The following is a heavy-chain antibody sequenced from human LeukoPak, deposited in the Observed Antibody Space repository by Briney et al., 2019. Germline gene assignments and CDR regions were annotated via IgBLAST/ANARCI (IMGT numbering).Heavy chain of an antibody. CDR3: AKGPRLPSPDY. D-gene: IGHD3-16*01. V-gene: IGHV3-20*04. Sequence: GGSLRLSCAASGFTFDDYGMSWVRQAPGKGLEWVSGINWNGGSTGYADSVKGRFTISRDNAKNSLYLQMNSLRAEDTAVYYCAKGPRLPSPDYWGQGTLVTVSS. CDR1: GFTFDDYG. CDR2: INWNGGST. J-gene: IGHJ4*02.